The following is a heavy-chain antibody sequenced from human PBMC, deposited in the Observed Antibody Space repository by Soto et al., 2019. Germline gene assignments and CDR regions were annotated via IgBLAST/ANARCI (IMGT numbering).Heavy chain of an antibody. CDR3: RRGIVAAGHFYYHYGMHX. D-gene: IGHD6-13*01. V-gene: IGHV1-18*04. CDR2: ISAYNGNT. CDR1: GYTFTSYG. Sequence: VALKVSCKASGYTFTSYGISWVRQAPGQGLEWMGFISAYNGNTNYAQKLKGRVNMTTDTSTSTAYIELRSLRSEDTAVYYCRRGIVAAGHFYYHYGMHXRGQGTPVTLS. J-gene: IGHJ6*02.